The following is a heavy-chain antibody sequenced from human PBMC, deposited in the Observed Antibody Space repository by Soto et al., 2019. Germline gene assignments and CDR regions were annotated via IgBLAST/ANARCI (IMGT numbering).Heavy chain of an antibody. CDR2: ISGGGGST. D-gene: IGHD3-16*02. Sequence: GGSLRLSCAASGFTFSSDAMSWVRQAPGKGLEWVSAISGGGGSTYYADSVKGRFTISRDNSKNTLYLQMNSLRAEDTAVYYCARLGVLSSGNHYYLMDVPGQRTTVTGSS. J-gene: IGHJ6*01. V-gene: IGHV3-23*01. CDR3: ARLGVLSSGNHYYLMDV. CDR1: GFTFSSDA.